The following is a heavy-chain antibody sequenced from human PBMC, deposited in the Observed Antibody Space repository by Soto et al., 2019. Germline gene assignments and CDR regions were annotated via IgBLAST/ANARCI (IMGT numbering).Heavy chain of an antibody. J-gene: IGHJ4*02. D-gene: IGHD3-10*01. V-gene: IGHV4-30-2*01. CDR2: IYHSGST. Sequence: SETLSLTCAVSGGSISSGGYSCNWIRQPPGKGLEWIGYIYHSGSTNYNPSLKSRVTISVDTSKNQFSLKLSSVTAADTAVYYCARAASSFGELLYYFDYWGQGTLVTVSS. CDR1: GGSISSGGYS. CDR3: ARAASSFGELLYYFDY.